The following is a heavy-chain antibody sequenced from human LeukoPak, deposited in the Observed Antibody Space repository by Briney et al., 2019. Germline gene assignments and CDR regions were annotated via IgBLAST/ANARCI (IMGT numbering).Heavy chain of an antibody. D-gene: IGHD3-10*01. CDR1: GFTLSDYG. Sequence: GGSLRLSCAASGFTLSDYGMHWVRQAPGKGLEWVAVIWLDGSIKYHADSVKGRFTISRDDSKNTVYLQMNSLRAEDTAVYYCARAISGSYSGVDYWGQGTLVTVSS. V-gene: IGHV3-33*08. J-gene: IGHJ4*02. CDR2: IWLDGSIK. CDR3: ARAISGSYSGVDY.